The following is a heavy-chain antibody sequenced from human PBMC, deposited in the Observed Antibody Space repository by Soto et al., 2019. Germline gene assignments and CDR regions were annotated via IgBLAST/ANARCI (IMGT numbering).Heavy chain of an antibody. CDR2: IDPSDSYT. Sequence: PGESLKISCKGSGYSFNRFWINWVRQKPGKGLEWIGRIDPSDSYTDYSPSFQGHVTISVDKSANTAYLQWNSLKTSDTAMYYCARRDIMPTNLLDFWAQGTPVTVSS. V-gene: IGHV5-10-1*01. J-gene: IGHJ4*02. CDR3: ARRDIMPTNLLDF. CDR1: GYSFNRFW. D-gene: IGHD5-12*01.